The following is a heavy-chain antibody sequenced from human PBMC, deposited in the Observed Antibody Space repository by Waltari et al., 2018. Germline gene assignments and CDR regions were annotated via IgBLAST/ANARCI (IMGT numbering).Heavy chain of an antibody. CDR3: ARVAVAGNYYFDY. D-gene: IGHD6-19*01. CDR1: GYTFTSYA. CDR2: INAGNGNT. J-gene: IGHJ4*02. Sequence: QVQLVQSGAEVKKPGASVKVSCKASGYTFTSYAMHWVRQAPGQRLEWMGWINAGNGNTKYSQKFQGRVTITRDTSASTAYMELSSLRSEDTAVYYCARVAVAGNYYFDYWGQGTLVTVSS. V-gene: IGHV1-3*01.